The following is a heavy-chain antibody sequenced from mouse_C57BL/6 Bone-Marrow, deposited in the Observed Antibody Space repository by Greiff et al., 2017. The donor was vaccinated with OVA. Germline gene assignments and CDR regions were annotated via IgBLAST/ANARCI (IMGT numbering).Heavy chain of an antibody. CDR2: ISSGSSTI. CDR3: ARGGAWFAY. CDR1: GFTFSDYG. J-gene: IGHJ3*01. V-gene: IGHV5-17*01. Sequence: DVMLVESGGGLVKPGGSLKLSCAASGFTFSDYGMHWVRQAPEKGLEWVAYISSGSSTIYSADTVKGRFTISRDNAKNTLFLQMTSLRSEDTAMYYCARGGAWFAYWGQGTLVTVSA.